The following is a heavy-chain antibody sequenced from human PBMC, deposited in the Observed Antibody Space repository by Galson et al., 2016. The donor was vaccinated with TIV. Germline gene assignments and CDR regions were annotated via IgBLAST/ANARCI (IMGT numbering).Heavy chain of an antibody. CDR3: ARSGPLTGDYYDSSGYYRGAFDI. Sequence: SLRLSCAASGFTFSNYGMDWVRQAPGKGLEWVAIIWYDGSNKYYAASVEGRFTISRDNSKNTLYLQVNSLRAEDTAVYYCARSGPLTGDYYDSSGYYRGAFDIWGQGTMVTVSS. CDR1: GFTFSNYG. CDR2: IWYDGSNK. D-gene: IGHD3-22*01. V-gene: IGHV3-33*01. J-gene: IGHJ3*02.